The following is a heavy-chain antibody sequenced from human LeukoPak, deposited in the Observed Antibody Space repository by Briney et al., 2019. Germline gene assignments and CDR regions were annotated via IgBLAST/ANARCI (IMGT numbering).Heavy chain of an antibody. D-gene: IGHD6-19*01. J-gene: IGHJ3*02. CDR1: GFTFTSYA. CDR3: ARIRDSSGWPWRAFDI. V-gene: IGHV1-18*04. CDR2: ISAYNGHT. Sequence: PGASVKVSCKASGFTFTSYAITWVRQAPGQGLEWMGWISAYNGHTNYAQNLQGRVTMTTDKSKSTAYMELRRPRSDDTAVYFCARIRDSSGWPWRAFDIWGQGTMVTVCS.